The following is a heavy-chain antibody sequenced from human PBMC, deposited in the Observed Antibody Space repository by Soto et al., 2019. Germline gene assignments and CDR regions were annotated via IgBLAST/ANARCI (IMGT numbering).Heavy chain of an antibody. V-gene: IGHV4-31*03. CDR1: GGSISSGGYY. J-gene: IGHJ5*02. CDR3: AREKVAATDNWFDP. CDR2: IYYSGST. Sequence: QVQLQESGPGLVKPSQTLSLTCTVSGGSISSGGYYWSWIRQHPGKGLEWIGYIYYSGSTYYHPSLRSRVPISVDTSKNQFSLKLSSVTAAYTAVYYCAREKVAATDNWFDPWGQGTLVTVSS. D-gene: IGHD2-15*01.